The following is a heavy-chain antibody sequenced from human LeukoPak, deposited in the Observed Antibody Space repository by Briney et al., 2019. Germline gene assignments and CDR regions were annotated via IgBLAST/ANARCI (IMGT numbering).Heavy chain of an antibody. V-gene: IGHV5-51*01. J-gene: IGHJ4*02. Sequence: GESLKISCTGTGYSFTNYWIGWVRQMPGKGLEWMGIIYPGDSDTRYSPSFQGQVTMSAEKSISTAYLQWSSLKTSDTAMYYCARHGGGYYLVYWGQGTLVTVSS. CDR2: IYPGDSDT. CDR3: ARHGGGYYLVY. CDR1: GYSFTNYW. D-gene: IGHD3-22*01.